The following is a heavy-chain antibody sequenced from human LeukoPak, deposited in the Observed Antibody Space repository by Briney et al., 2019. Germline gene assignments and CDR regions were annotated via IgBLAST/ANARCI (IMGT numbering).Heavy chain of an antibody. V-gene: IGHV3-30*03. CDR1: GFTFSSYG. J-gene: IGHJ6*02. CDR3: ATSMIAGNYGMDV. D-gene: IGHD3-22*01. CDR2: ISYDGSNK. Sequence: GGSLRLSCAASGFTFSSYGMHWVRQAPGKGLEWVAVISYDGSNKYYADSVKGRFTISRDNSKNTLYLQMNSLRAEDTAVYYCATSMIAGNYGMDVWGQGTTVTVSS.